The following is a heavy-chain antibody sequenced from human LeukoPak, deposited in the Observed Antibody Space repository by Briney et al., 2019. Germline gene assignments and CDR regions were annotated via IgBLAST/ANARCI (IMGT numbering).Heavy chain of an antibody. J-gene: IGHJ4*02. Sequence: GGSLRLSCAASGFTFNNFGMSWVRQAPGKGLEWVSSISAAGGSTYYADSVKGRFTISRDNSKNTLFLQMNSLRAEDTAVYYCARETEMANLDYWGQGTLVTVSS. D-gene: IGHD5-24*01. CDR1: GFTFNNFG. CDR2: ISAAGGST. CDR3: ARETEMANLDY. V-gene: IGHV3-23*01.